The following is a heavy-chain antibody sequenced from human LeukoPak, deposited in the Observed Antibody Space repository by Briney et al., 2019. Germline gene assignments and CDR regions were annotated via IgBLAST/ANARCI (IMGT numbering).Heavy chain of an antibody. J-gene: IGHJ4*02. D-gene: IGHD3-10*01. CDR2: IYSSGST. Sequence: PGGSLGLSCAASGFTVSSNYMSWVRQVPGKGLEWVSIIYSSGSTYYADSVRDRFFISRDTSQNTLYLQMNSLRAEDSAVYYCARTVADENSGSEGVDYFDYWGQGTLVTVSS. V-gene: IGHV3-66*01. CDR1: GFTVSSNY. CDR3: ARTVADENSGSEGVDYFDY.